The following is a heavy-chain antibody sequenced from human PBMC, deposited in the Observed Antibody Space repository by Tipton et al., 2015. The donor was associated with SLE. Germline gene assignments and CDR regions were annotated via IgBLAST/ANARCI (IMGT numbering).Heavy chain of an antibody. CDR3: ARDSSGADY. J-gene: IGHJ4*02. V-gene: IGHV4-38-2*02. D-gene: IGHD1-26*01. Sequence: TLSLTCTVSGYSISSGYYWGWIRQPPGKGLEWIGNIYHSGSTYYNPSLKSRVTISVDTSNIRFSLKLSSVTAADTAVYYCARDSSGADYWGQGTLVTVSS. CDR1: GYSISSGYY. CDR2: IYHSGST.